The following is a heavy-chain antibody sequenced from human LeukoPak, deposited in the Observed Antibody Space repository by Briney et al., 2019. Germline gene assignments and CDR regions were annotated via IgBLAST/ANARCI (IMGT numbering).Heavy chain of an antibody. D-gene: IGHD3-10*01. CDR2: IYYSGST. J-gene: IGHJ4*02. CDR3: ARANAYYYGSGSYYHFDY. V-gene: IGHV4-59*01. Sequence: PSETLSLTCTVSGGSFSTYYWSWIRQPPGKGLEWIGYIYYSGSTNYNPSLKSRVTISVDTSKNQFSLKLSSVTAADTAVYYCARANAYYYGSGSYYHFDYWGQGTLVTVSS. CDR1: GGSFSTYY.